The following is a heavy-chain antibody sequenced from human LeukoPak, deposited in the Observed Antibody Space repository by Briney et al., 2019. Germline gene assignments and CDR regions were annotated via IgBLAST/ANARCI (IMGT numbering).Heavy chain of an antibody. CDR3: ARFYCSSTSCEFDY. V-gene: IGHV1-2*02. J-gene: IGHJ4*02. Sequence: ASVKVSCKASGYTFTSYDINWVRQAPGQGLEWMGWINPNSGGTNYAQKFQGRVTMTRDTSISTAYMELSRLRSDDTAVYYCARFYCSSTSCEFDYWGQGTLVTVSS. D-gene: IGHD2-2*01. CDR2: INPNSGGT. CDR1: GYTFTSYD.